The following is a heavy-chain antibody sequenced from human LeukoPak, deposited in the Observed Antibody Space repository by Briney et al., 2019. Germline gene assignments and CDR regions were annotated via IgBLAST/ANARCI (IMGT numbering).Heavy chain of an antibody. CDR3: ARVVDYYDSSSFLDY. CDR1: GGSISSSSYY. J-gene: IGHJ4*02. V-gene: IGHV4-39*07. Sequence: SETLSLTCTVSGGSISSSSYYWGWIRQPPGKGLEWIGSIYYSGSTYYNPSLKSRVTISVDTSKNQFSLKLSSVTAADTAVYYCARVVDYYDSSSFLDYWGQGTLVTVSS. D-gene: IGHD3-22*01. CDR2: IYYSGST.